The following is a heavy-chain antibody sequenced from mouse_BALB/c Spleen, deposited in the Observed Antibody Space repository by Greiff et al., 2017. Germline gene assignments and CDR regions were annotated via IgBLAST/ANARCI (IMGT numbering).Heavy chain of an antibody. D-gene: IGHD4-1*01. CDR1: GYSITSGYY. CDR2: ISYDGSN. V-gene: IGHV3-6*02. CDR3: ARDWD. J-gene: IGHJ2*01. Sequence: EVKLQESGPGLVKPSQSLSLTCSVTGYSITSGYYWNWIRQFPGNKLEWMGYISYDGSNNYNPSLKNRISITRDTSKNQFFLKLNSVTTEDTATYYCARDWDWGQGTTLTVSS.